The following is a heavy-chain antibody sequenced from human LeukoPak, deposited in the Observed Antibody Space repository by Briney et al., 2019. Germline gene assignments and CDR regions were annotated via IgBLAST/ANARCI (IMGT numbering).Heavy chain of an antibody. J-gene: IGHJ5*02. CDR3: ARGIRDGYNLYDP. D-gene: IGHD5-24*01. V-gene: IGHV4-31*03. Sequence: PSETLSLTCTVSGVSISSGGYYWRWLRQHPGKGLEWIGYIYYSGSTYYNPSLKSRVTISVDTSKNQFSLKLSSVTAADTAVYYCARGIRDGYNLYDPWGQGTLVTVSS. CDR1: GVSISSGGYY. CDR2: IYYSGST.